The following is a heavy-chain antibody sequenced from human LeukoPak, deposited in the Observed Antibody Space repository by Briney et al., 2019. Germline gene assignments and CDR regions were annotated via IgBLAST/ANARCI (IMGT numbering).Heavy chain of an antibody. D-gene: IGHD5-18*01. CDR3: ARDSLVDAAMGYFDY. CDR1: GFTFSSYW. V-gene: IGHV3-7*01. Sequence: PGGSLRLSCAASGFTFSSYWMSWVRQAPGKGLEWVANIKQDGSEKYYVDSVKGRFTISRDNAKNSLYLQMNSLRAEDTAVYYCARDSLVDAAMGYFDYWGQGTLVTVSS. CDR2: IKQDGSEK. J-gene: IGHJ4*02.